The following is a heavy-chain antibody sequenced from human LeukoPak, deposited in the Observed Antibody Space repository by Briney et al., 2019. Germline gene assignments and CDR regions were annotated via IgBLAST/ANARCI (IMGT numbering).Heavy chain of an antibody. CDR3: ARGRGTDYVWGSYRPFDY. CDR1: GGSFSGYY. D-gene: IGHD3-16*02. Sequence: NPSETLSLTCAVYGGSFSGYYWSWIRQPPGKGLEWIGEINHSGSTNYNPSLKSRVTISVDTSKNQFSLKLSSVIAADTAVYYCARGRGTDYVWGSYRPFDYWGQGTLVTVSS. V-gene: IGHV4-34*01. CDR2: INHSGST. J-gene: IGHJ4*02.